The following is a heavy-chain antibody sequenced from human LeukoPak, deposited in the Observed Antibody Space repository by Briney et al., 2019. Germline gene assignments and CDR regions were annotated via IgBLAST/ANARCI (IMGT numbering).Heavy chain of an antibody. V-gene: IGHV1-69*13. D-gene: IGHD4-17*01. Sequence: VKFSCKASGGTFSSYAISWVRQAPGQGLEWIGGIIPIFGTANYAQKFQGRVTITADESTSTAYMELSSLRPENTAVYYCARLSGGPGTTHYFDYWGQGTLVTVSS. J-gene: IGHJ4*02. CDR1: GGTFSSYA. CDR3: ARLSGGPGTTHYFDY. CDR2: IIPIFGTA.